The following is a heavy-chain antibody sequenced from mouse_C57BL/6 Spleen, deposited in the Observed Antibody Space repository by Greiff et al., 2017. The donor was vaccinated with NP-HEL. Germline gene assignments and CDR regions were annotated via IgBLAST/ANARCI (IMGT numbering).Heavy chain of an antibody. CDR1: GFSINSDCY. Sequence: EVQGVESGPSLVRPSQTLSLTCTVTGFSINSDCYWIWIRQPPGNKLEYIGYTFYSGITYYNPSLESRTYITRDTSKNQFSLKLSSVTTEDTATYYCARGNYGSSPPLAMDYWGQGTSVTVSS. D-gene: IGHD1-1*01. CDR2: TFYSGIT. CDR3: ARGNYGSSPPLAMDY. J-gene: IGHJ4*01. V-gene: IGHV3-3*01.